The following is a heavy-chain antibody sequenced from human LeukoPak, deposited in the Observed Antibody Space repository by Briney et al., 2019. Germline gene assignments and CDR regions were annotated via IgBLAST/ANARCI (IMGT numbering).Heavy chain of an antibody. CDR1: GGSISSSSYY. D-gene: IGHD3-10*01. J-gene: IGHJ4*02. V-gene: IGHV4-39*07. Sequence: PSETLSLTCTVSGGSISSSSYYWGWIRQPPGKGLEWIGSIYYSGSTNYNPSRKSRVTISVDTSKNQFSLKLSSVTAADTAVYYCARVWFGESYTYYFDYWGQGTLVTVSS. CDR2: IYYSGST. CDR3: ARVWFGESYTYYFDY.